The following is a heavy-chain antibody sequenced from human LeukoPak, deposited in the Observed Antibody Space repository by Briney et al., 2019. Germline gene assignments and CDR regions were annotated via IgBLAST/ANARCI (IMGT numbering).Heavy chain of an antibody. J-gene: IGHJ4*02. CDR2: INHSGST. D-gene: IGHD2-15*01. V-gene: IGHV4-4*02. CDR1: GVSISSTDW. CDR3: ARVRCSGGSCFYFDY. Sequence: SETLSLTCAVSGVSISSTDWWTWVRQPPGEGLEWIGEINHSGSTNYNPSLKSRVTISVDKSKNQFSLKLSSVTAADTAVYYCARVRCSGGSCFYFDYWGQGALVTVSS.